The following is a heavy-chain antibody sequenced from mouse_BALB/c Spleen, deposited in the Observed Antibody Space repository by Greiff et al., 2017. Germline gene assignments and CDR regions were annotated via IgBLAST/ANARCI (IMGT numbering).Heavy chain of an antibody. Sequence: VQLQQSGTVLARPGASLKLSCTASGYTFTSYCMHWVKQRPGQGLEWIGAIEHESSGTSYNQKFKGKAELTAVTSTSTAYMELSSLTNEDSAVYYCTRAYDDAGRSDHDFDYWGQGTTLTVSA. V-gene: IGHV1-5*01. CDR1: GYTFTSYC. CDR3: TRAYDDAGRSDHDFDY. J-gene: IGHJ2*01. D-gene: IGHD2-4*01. CDR2: IEHESSGT.